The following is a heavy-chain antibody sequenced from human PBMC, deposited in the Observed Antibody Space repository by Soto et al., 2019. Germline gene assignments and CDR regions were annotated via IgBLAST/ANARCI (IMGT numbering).Heavy chain of an antibody. CDR2: IYYSGST. D-gene: IGHD3-3*01. CDR3: ARQSLIAQHYDFWSGYFSSSGPFDY. V-gene: IGHV4-59*01. Sequence: SETLSLTCTVSGGSISRYYWSWIRQPPGKGLEWIGYIYYSGSTNYNPSLKSRVTISVDTSKNPFSLKLSSVTAADTAVYYCARQSLIAQHYDFWSGYFSSSGPFDYWGQGTLVTVSS. CDR1: GGSISRYY. J-gene: IGHJ4*02.